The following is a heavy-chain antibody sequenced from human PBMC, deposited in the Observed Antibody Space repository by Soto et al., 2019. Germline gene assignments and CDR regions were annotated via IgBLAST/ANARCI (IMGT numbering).Heavy chain of an antibody. V-gene: IGHV4-59*08. Sequence: SETLSLTCTVSGHSINPYFWNWIRQPPGKGLEWIGYIYYTGGTKYNPSLKSRVTTSVDTSQNQFSLNLTSVTAADTAVYYCARQGLRDFDWSLVYWSQGTLVTVSS. CDR1: GHSINPYF. J-gene: IGHJ4*02. D-gene: IGHD3-9*01. CDR2: IYYTGGT. CDR3: ARQGLRDFDWSLVY.